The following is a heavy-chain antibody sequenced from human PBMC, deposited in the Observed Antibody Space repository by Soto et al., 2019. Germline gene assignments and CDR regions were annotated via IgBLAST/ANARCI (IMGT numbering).Heavy chain of an antibody. CDR3: ARVQIDCSSTSCYSDAFDI. Sequence: SETLSLTCAVSGYSISSYYWSWIRQPPGKGLEWIGYIYYSWSTNYNPSLKSRVTISVDTSKNQFSLKLSSVTAADTAVYYCARVQIDCSSTSCYSDAFDIWGQGTMVTVSS. D-gene: IGHD2-2*01. J-gene: IGHJ3*02. CDR2: IYYSWST. CDR1: GYSISSYY. V-gene: IGHV4-59*01.